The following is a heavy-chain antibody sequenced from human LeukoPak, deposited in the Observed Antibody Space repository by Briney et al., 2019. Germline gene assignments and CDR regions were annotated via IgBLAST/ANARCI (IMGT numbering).Heavy chain of an antibody. D-gene: IGHD3-22*01. CDR1: GFTFSSYA. J-gene: IGHJ4*02. CDR2: ISGSGGST. CDR3: AKVYYDSSGYYDLWYFDY. Sequence: GGSLRLSCAASGFTFSSYAMSWVRQAPGKGLEWVSAISGSGGSTYYADSVKGRFTISRDNSKNTLYPQMNSLRAEDTAVYYCAKVYYDSSGYYDLWYFDYWGQGTLVTVSS. V-gene: IGHV3-23*01.